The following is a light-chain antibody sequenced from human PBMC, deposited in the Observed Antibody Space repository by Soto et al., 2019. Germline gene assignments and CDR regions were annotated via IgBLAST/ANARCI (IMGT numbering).Light chain of an antibody. J-gene: IGKJ2*01. CDR1: QSITNY. Sequence: DIQMTQSPSSLSVFVGDRVTITCRASQSITNYLNWYQQKPGKAPKLLVYAASSLQSGVPSRFSGNGSGTDFTLTISSLQPEDFASYYWQQNDSYPYTFGQGTKLEIK. CDR3: QQNDSYPYT. V-gene: IGKV1-39*01. CDR2: AAS.